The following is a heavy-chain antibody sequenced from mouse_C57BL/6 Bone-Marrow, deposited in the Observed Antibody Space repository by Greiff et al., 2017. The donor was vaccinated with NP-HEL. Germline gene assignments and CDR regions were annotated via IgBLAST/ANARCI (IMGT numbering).Heavy chain of an antibody. Sequence: VQLQQSGAELVMPGASVKLSCKASGYTFTSYWMHWVKQRPGQGLEWIGEIDPSDSYTNYNQKFKGKSTLTVDKSSSTAYMQLSSLTSEDSAVYYCASLYYSKGYFDVWGTGTTVTVSS. J-gene: IGHJ1*03. CDR1: GYTFTSYW. CDR3: ASLYYSKGYFDV. D-gene: IGHD2-5*01. CDR2: IDPSDSYT. V-gene: IGHV1-69*01.